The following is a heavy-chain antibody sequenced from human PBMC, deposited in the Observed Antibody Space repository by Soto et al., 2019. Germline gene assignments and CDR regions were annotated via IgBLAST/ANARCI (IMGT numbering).Heavy chain of an antibody. Sequence: EVQLVESGGGLVQPGGSLRLSCAASGFTFSSYSMNWVRQAPGKGLEWVSYISSSSSTIYYADSVKGRFTISRDNAKNSLYLRMNSLRDEDTAVYYCARGRYSYGYAVVAFDIWGQGTMVTVSS. CDR1: GFTFSSYS. CDR3: ARGRYSYGYAVVAFDI. D-gene: IGHD5-18*01. J-gene: IGHJ3*02. V-gene: IGHV3-48*02. CDR2: ISSSSSTI.